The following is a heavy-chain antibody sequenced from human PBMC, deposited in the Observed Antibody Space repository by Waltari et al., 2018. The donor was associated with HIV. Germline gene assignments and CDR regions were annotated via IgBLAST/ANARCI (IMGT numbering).Heavy chain of an antibody. J-gene: IGHJ4*02. CDR2: INHSGST. CDR3: ARGQGRAARLSYYFDY. CDR1: GGSFSGYY. V-gene: IGHV4-34*01. Sequence: QVQLQQWGAGLLKPSETLSLTCAVYGGSFSGYYWSWIRQPPGKGLEWIGEINHSGSTNYNPSLKSRVTISVDTSKNQFSLKLSSVTAADTAVYYCARGQGRAARLSYYFDYWGQGTLVTVSS. D-gene: IGHD6-6*01.